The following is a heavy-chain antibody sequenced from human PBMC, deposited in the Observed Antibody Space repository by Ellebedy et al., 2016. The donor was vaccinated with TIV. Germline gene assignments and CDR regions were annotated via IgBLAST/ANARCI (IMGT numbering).Heavy chain of an antibody. J-gene: IGHJ5*02. Sequence: AASVKVSCKVSGYTLTELSMHWVRQAPGKGLEWMGGFDPEDGETIYAQKFQGRVTMTEDTSTDTAYMELSSLRSEDTAVYYCATDQLRSYGYVTYDWFDPWGQGTLVTVSS. CDR1: GYTLTELS. CDR3: ATDQLRSYGYVTYDWFDP. V-gene: IGHV1-24*01. CDR2: FDPEDGET. D-gene: IGHD5-18*01.